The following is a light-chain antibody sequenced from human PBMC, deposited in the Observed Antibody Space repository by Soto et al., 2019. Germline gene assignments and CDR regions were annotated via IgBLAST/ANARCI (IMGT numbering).Light chain of an antibody. Sequence: QSVLTQPPSASGTPGQRVTISCSGSSSNIGSNYVYWYQQLPGTAPKLLIYRNNQRPSGVPDRFSGSKSGTSASLAISGLRSEDEADYYCSSYTVSVAPYVFGTGTKLTVL. CDR2: RNN. CDR3: SSYTVSVAPYV. CDR1: SSNIGSNY. J-gene: IGLJ1*01. V-gene: IGLV1-47*01.